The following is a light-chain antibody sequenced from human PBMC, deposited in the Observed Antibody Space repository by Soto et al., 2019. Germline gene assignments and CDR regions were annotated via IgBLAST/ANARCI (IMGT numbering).Light chain of an antibody. V-gene: IGKV3-15*01. CDR3: QMYNNWVGT. J-gene: IGKJ4*01. CDR2: AAA. Sequence: EIVMTQSPAILSVSPGERATLSCRANESISSNLAWYQQKPGRAPRLLIYAAATRATGVPARFSGSGSGADFTLTINSLQSEDFAVYYYQMYNNWVGTFGGGTKVEIK. CDR1: ESISSN.